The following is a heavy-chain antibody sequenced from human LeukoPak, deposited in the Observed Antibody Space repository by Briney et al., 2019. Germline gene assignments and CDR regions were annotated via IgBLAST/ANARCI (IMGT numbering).Heavy chain of an antibody. Sequence: PGGSPRLSCAASGFTFSSYDMHWVRQATGKGLEWVSAIGTAGDPYYPGSVKGRFTISRENAKNSLYLQMISLRAGDTAVYYCARGLRYCSGGSCYNSDAFDIWGQGTMVTVSS. CDR2: IGTAGDP. CDR3: ARGLRYCSGGSCYNSDAFDI. V-gene: IGHV3-13*05. D-gene: IGHD2-15*01. CDR1: GFTFSSYD. J-gene: IGHJ3*02.